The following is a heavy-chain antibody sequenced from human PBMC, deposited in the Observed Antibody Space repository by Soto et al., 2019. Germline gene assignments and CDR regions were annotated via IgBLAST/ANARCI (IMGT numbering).Heavy chain of an antibody. CDR2: INWNGGST. J-gene: IGHJ4*02. V-gene: IGHV3-20*04. CDR1: GFTFDDYG. CDR3: ARDETSPYYFDY. Sequence: GGSLRLSCAASGFTFDDYGMSWVRQAPGKGLEWVSGINWNGGSTHYADSVKGRFTISRDKAKNSLYLQMSSLRAEDTALYYCARDETSPYYFDYWGQGTLVTV.